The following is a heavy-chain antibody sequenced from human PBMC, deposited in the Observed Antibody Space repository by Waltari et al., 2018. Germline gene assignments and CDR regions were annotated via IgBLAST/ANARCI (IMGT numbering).Heavy chain of an antibody. CDR1: GYTFTGYY. D-gene: IGHD1-26*01. V-gene: IGHV1-2*02. Sequence: QVQLVQSGAEVKKPGASVKVSCKASGYTFTGYYMHWVRQAPGQGLEWMGWINPNSGGTNDAQKFQGRVTMTRDTSISTAYMELSRLRSDDTAVYYCARDAVGATGVVDYWGQGTLVTVSS. J-gene: IGHJ4*02. CDR3: ARDAVGATGVVDY. CDR2: INPNSGGT.